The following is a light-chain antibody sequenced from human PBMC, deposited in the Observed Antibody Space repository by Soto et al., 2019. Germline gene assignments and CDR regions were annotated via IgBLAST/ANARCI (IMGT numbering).Light chain of an antibody. Sequence: QSVLTQPASMSGSPGQSITISCSGTSSDVGGYNYVSWYQQHPGKAPKLMIYDVSNRPSGVSNRFSGSKSGNTASLTISGLKAEDEADYYCSSYTSSSTLVFGGGTQLTVL. J-gene: IGLJ2*01. CDR1: SSDVGGYNY. V-gene: IGLV2-14*01. CDR2: DVS. CDR3: SSYTSSSTLV.